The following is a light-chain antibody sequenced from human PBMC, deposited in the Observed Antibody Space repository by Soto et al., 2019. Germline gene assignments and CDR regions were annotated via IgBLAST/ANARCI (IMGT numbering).Light chain of an antibody. CDR2: EVS. J-gene: IGLJ3*02. CDR1: SSDVGGYNY. CDR3: SSYTSSSTRV. Sequence: QSALTQPASVSGSPGQSITISCTGTSSDVGGYNYVSWYQQHPGKAPKLMIHEVSNRPSGVSNRFSGSKSGNTASLTISGLQAEDEADYYCSSYTSSSTRVFGGGTKVTVL. V-gene: IGLV2-14*01.